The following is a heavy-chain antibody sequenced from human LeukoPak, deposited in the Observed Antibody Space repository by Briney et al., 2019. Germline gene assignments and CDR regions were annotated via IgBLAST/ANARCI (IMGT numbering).Heavy chain of an antibody. D-gene: IGHD3-10*01. CDR1: GFTFSSYG. CDR3: ARVNSARGALDY. CDR2: IRYDGSNK. Sequence: GGSLRLSCAASGFTFSSYGMHWVRQAPGKGLEWVAFIRYDGSNKYYADSVKGRFTISRDNSKNTLYLQMNSLRAEDTAVYYCARVNSARGALDYWGQGTLVTVSS. V-gene: IGHV3-30*02. J-gene: IGHJ4*02.